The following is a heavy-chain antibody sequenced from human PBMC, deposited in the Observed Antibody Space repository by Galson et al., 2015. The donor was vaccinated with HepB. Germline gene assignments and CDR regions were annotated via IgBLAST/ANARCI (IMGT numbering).Heavy chain of an antibody. CDR1: GYTFTGYY. CDR3: ASGVRAHDYGDLGADY. CDR2: INPNSGGT. V-gene: IGHV1-2*06. Sequence: SVKVSCKVSGYTFTGYYMHWVRQAPGQGLEWMGRINPNSGGTNYAQKFQGRVTMTRDTSISTAYMELSRLRSDDTAVYYCASGVRAHDYGDLGADYWGQGTLVTVSS. J-gene: IGHJ4*02. D-gene: IGHD4-17*01.